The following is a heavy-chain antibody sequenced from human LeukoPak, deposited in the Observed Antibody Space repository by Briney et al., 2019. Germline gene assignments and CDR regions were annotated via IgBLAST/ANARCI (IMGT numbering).Heavy chain of an antibody. V-gene: IGHV1-18*01. CDR3: ARDPPSSSSWYFPFYWFDA. J-gene: IGHJ5*02. Sequence: ASVKVSCKASGYTFTSYGISWVRQAPGQGLEWMGGISAYNGNTNYAQKLQGRVTMTTDTSTSTAYMELRSLRSDDTAVYYCARDPPSSSSWYFPFYWFDAWGQGTLVTVSS. CDR2: ISAYNGNT. CDR1: GYTFTSYG. D-gene: IGHD6-13*01.